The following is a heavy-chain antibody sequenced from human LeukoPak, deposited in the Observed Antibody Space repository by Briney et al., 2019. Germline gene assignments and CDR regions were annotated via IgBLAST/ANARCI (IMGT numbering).Heavy chain of an antibody. Sequence: GGSLRLSCAASRFTFSSYGLHWVGQAQGKGLEWVAVIWYDGSNKYYADSVKGRFTISRDNSKNTLYLQMNSLRAEDTAVYYCARASRDHLLLFDYWGQGTLVTVSS. D-gene: IGHD2/OR15-2a*01. V-gene: IGHV3-33*01. CDR3: ARASRDHLLLFDY. J-gene: IGHJ4*02. CDR1: RFTFSSYG. CDR2: IWYDGSNK.